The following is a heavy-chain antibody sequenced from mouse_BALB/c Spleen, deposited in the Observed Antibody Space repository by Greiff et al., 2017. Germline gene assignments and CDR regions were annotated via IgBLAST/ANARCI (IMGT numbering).Heavy chain of an antibody. J-gene: IGHJ2*01. CDR1: GYAFTNYL. D-gene: IGHD1-1*01. CDR3: ARDDYYGSSPFDY. CDR2: INPGSGGT. Sequence: QVQLQQSGAELVRPGTSVKVSCKASGYAFTNYLIEWVKQRPGQGLEWIGVINPGSGGTNYNEKFKGKATLTADKSSSTAYMQLSSLTSDDSAVYFCARDDYYGSSPFDYWGQGTTLTVSS. V-gene: IGHV1-54*01.